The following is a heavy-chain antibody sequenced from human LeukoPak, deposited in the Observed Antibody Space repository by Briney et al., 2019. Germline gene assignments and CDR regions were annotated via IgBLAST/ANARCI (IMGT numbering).Heavy chain of an antibody. CDR1: GFTFSSYA. V-gene: IGHV3-23*01. CDR3: ARVRYDSGWYDY. D-gene: IGHD6-19*01. CDR2: ISGSGGST. Sequence: GGSLRLSCAASGFTFSSYAMSWVRQAPGKGLECVSAISGSGGSTYYTDSVKGRFTISRDNAKNSLYLQMNSLRAEDAAVYYCARVRYDSGWYDYWGQGALVIVSS. J-gene: IGHJ4*02.